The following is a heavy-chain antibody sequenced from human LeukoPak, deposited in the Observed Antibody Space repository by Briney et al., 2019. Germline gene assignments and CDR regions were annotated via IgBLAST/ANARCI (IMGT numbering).Heavy chain of an antibody. V-gene: IGHV1-2*02. D-gene: IGHD3-22*01. CDR1: GYTFTGYF. CDR2: INPNSGGT. J-gene: IGHJ5*02. CDR3: ARDLYYYDSSGSNNWFDP. Sequence: ASVKVSCKASGYTFTGYFMHWVRQAPGQGLEWMGWINPNSGGTNYAQKFQGRVTMTRDTSISTAYMELSRLRSDDTAVYYCARDLYYYDSSGSNNWFDPWGQGTLVTVSS.